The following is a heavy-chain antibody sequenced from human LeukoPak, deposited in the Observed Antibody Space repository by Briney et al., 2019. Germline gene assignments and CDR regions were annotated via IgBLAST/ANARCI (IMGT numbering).Heavy chain of an antibody. CDR2: IIPILCTA. Sequence: SVKVSCKASVGTFSRYAISWVRQAPAQGLDWMGGIIPILCTANYPQKFHGRATITPDESTSTAYIDLSNLSSEHPAGYYCARRGYDGAFDIWGQGTMVTVSS. CDR3: ARRGYDGAFDI. J-gene: IGHJ3*02. CDR1: VGTFSRYA. V-gene: IGHV1-69*13. D-gene: IGHD3-3*01.